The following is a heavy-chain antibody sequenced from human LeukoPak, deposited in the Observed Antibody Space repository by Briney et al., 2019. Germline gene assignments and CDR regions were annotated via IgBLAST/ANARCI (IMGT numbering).Heavy chain of an antibody. CDR2: IWYDGSNK. J-gene: IGHJ4*02. V-gene: IGHV3-33*01. CDR3: ASDLGSSSWYYY. D-gene: IGHD6-13*01. CDR1: GFSFSSYG. Sequence: GRSLRLSCAASGFSFSSYGMHWVRQAPGKGLEWVAVIWYDGSNKYYADSVKGRFTISRDNSKNTLYLQMNSLRAEDTAVYYCASDLGSSSWYYYWGQGTLVTVSS.